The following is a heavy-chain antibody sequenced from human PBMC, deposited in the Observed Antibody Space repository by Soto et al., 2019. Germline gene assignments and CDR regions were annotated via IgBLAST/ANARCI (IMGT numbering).Heavy chain of an antibody. D-gene: IGHD3-3*01. CDR3: ATGSSITIFGVVIMTAFDI. J-gene: IGHJ3*02. Sequence: ASVKVSCKVSGYTLTELSMHWVRQAPGKGLEWMGGFDPEDGETIYAQKFQGRVTMTEDTSTDTAYMELSSLRSEDTAVYYCATGSSITIFGVVIMTAFDIWGQGTMVTVS. V-gene: IGHV1-24*01. CDR1: GYTLTELS. CDR2: FDPEDGET.